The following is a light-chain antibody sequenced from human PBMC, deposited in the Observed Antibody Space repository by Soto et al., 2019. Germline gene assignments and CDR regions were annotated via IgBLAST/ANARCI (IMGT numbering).Light chain of an antibody. V-gene: IGLV1-40*01. CDR1: SSNIGAGYD. Sequence: QSVLTQPPSVSGAPGQRVTISCTGSSSNIGAGYDVHWYQHLPGTAPKLLIYGNTNRPSGVPDRFSGSKSGTSASLAITGLQAEDEADYYCQSYGGSLSGVVFGGGNKLTVL. CDR3: QSYGGSLSGVV. J-gene: IGLJ2*01. CDR2: GNT.